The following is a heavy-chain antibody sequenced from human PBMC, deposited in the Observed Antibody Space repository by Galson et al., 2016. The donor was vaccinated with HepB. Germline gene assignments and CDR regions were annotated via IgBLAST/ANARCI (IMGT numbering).Heavy chain of an antibody. CDR2: ITTYNGYT. Sequence: SVKVSCKASGYTFTTFGISWVRQAPGQGLEWMGWITTYNGYTNYAQKFQGRVTMTTDTSTSTAYMELRSLSSDDTAVYYCARHYDNVRGSYRSGFDRWGQGTLVTVSS. CDR1: GYTFTTFG. D-gene: IGHD3-16*02. CDR3: ARHYDNVRGSYRSGFDR. J-gene: IGHJ5*02. V-gene: IGHV1-18*01.